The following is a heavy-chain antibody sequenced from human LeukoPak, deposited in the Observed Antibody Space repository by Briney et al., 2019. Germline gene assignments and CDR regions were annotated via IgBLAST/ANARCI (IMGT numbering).Heavy chain of an antibody. V-gene: IGHV3-48*01. Sequence: GGSLRLSCAASGFSFSSYSMNWVRQAPGKGLEWVSYISSSSSTIYYADSVKGRFTISRDNAKNSLYLQTNSLRAEDTAVYYCALEWELPDAFDYWGQGTLVTVSS. CDR2: ISSSSSTI. CDR1: GFSFSSYS. J-gene: IGHJ4*02. D-gene: IGHD1-26*01. CDR3: ALEWELPDAFDY.